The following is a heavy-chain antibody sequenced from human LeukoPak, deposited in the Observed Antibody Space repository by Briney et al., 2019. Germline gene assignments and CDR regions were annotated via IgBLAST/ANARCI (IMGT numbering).Heavy chain of an antibody. D-gene: IGHD6-19*01. CDR1: GYSISSGYY. V-gene: IGHV4-38-2*02. CDR2: IYHSGST. J-gene: IGHJ4*02. Sequence: SETLSLTCTVSGYSISSGYYWGWIRQPPGKGLEWIGSIYHSGSTYYNPSLKSRVTISVDTSKNQFSLKLSSVTAADTAVYYCASETESVAGDYWGQGTLVTVSS. CDR3: ASETESVAGDY.